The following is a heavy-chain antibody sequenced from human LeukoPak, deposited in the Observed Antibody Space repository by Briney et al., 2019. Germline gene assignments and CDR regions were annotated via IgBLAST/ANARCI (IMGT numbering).Heavy chain of an antibody. CDR3: ARASGRWFGDLEWSDSPNWFDP. V-gene: IGHV4-59*01. CDR1: GGSISSYC. CDR2: IYYSGST. Sequence: SETLSLTCTVSGGSISSYCWSWIRQPPGKGLEWIGYIYYSGSTNYNPSLKSRVTIPVDTSKNQFSLKLSSVTAADTAVYYCARASGRWFGDLEWSDSPNWFDPWGQGTLVTVSS. J-gene: IGHJ5*02. D-gene: IGHD3-10*01.